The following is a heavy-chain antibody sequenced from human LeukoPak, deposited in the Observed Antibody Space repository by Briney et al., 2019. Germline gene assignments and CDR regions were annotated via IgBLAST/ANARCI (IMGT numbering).Heavy chain of an antibody. CDR2: ISAYGNT. CDR1: GYTFTTYG. V-gene: IGHV1-18*01. Sequence: ASVKVSCKTSGYTFTTYGISWVRQAPGQGLEWMGLISAYGNTNYAQNLQGRVTMTTDTSTSTAYMELRRLRSDDTAVYYCARGIIGYYFDYWGQGTLVTVSS. D-gene: IGHD2-15*01. J-gene: IGHJ4*02. CDR3: ARGIIGYYFDY.